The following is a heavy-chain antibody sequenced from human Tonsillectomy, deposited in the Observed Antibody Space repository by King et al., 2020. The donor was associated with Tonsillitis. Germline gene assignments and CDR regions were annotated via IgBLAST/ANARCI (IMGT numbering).Heavy chain of an antibody. J-gene: IGHJ6*03. Sequence: QLVQSGAEVKKPGSSVKVSCKASGGTFSSYPISWVRQAPGQGLEWMGRIIPILGLTNYAQKFKGRVTITTDISASTAYMELSSMRFEDTALYYCARDSGYCSGGSCYGFYYYYMDVWGKGTTVTVSS. CDR2: IIPILGLT. D-gene: IGHD2-15*01. V-gene: IGHV1-69*04. CDR1: GGTFSSYP. CDR3: ARDSGYCSGGSCYGFYYYYMDV.